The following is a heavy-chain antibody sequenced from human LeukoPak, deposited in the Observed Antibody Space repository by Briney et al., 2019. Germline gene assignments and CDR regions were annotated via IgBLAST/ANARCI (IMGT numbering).Heavy chain of an antibody. D-gene: IGHD5-18*01. CDR2: ISSSSSYI. CDR3: ARSVDTAIDY. J-gene: IGHJ4*02. Sequence: GGSLRLSCAASGFTFSSYSMTWVRQAPGKGLEWVSSISSSSSYIYYADSVKGRFTTSRDNAKNSLYLQMNSLRAEDTAVYYCARSVDTAIDYWGQGTLVTVSS. V-gene: IGHV3-21*01. CDR1: GFTFSSYS.